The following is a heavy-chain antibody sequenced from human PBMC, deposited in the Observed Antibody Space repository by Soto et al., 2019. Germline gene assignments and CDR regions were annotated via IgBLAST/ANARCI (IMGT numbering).Heavy chain of an antibody. Sequence: GGPLRLSCAASGFTFSNYAMSWVRQAPGKGLEWVSSISGSGGSTYYTDSVKGRFTISRDNSKNTLYLQMNSLRVEDTAVYFCAKDRRIVVGAEFDPWGQGTLVTVSS. CDR3: AKDRRIVVGAEFDP. CDR2: ISGSGGST. D-gene: IGHD3-22*01. V-gene: IGHV3-23*01. J-gene: IGHJ5*02. CDR1: GFTFSNYA.